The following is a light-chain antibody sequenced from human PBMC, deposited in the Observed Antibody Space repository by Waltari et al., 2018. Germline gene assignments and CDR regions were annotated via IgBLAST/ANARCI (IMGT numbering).Light chain of an antibody. J-gene: IGLJ3*02. CDR1: SSNIGSNT. Sequence: QSVLTQPPSASGTPGQRFAISCSGSSSNIGSNTVNWYQQLPGTAPKLLIYGNNQRPSGVPDRFSGPKSGTSASLAIGGLQSDDEADYYCAAWDDNLNGWVFGGGTMLAVL. CDR2: GNN. CDR3: AAWDDNLNGWV. V-gene: IGLV1-44*01.